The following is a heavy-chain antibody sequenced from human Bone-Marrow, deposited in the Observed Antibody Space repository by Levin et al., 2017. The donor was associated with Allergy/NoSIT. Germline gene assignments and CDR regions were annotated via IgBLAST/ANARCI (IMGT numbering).Heavy chain of an antibody. Sequence: SETLSLTCTVSGDFIDKSGFYWSWIRQHPGTGLEWLGYIFYSGTAYYNLSLRNRLTLSVDTSKNHFSLNLTSVTAADTAVYYCARTVKGSNFYFDLWGQGALVTVAS. V-gene: IGHV4-31*03. CDR1: GDFIDKSGFY. J-gene: IGHJ4*02. CDR2: IFYSGTA. CDR3: ARTVKGSNFYFDL. D-gene: IGHD6-13*01.